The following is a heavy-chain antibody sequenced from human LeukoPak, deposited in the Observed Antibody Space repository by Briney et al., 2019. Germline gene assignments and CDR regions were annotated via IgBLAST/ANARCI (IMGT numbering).Heavy chain of an antibody. V-gene: IGHV4-30-2*01. CDR3: ARGPDYYGSGSPGTD. CDR1: GGSISSGGYS. Sequence: PSETLSLTCAVSGGSISSGGYSWSSIRQPPGNGLEWIGYIYHSGSTYYNPSLKSRVTISVDRSKNQFSLKLSSVTAADTAVYYCARGPDYYGSGSPGTDWGQGTLVTVSS. D-gene: IGHD3-10*01. CDR2: IYHSGST. J-gene: IGHJ4*02.